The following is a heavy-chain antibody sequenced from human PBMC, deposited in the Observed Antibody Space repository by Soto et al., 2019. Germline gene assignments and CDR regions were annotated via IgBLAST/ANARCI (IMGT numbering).Heavy chain of an antibody. CDR1: GGSFSGYY. Sequence: SETLSLTCAVYGGSFSGYYWSWIRQPPGKGLEWIGEINHSGSTNYNPSLKSRVTISVDTSKNQLSLKLSSVTAADTAVYYCARGQQLWLDYWGQGTLVTVSS. CDR3: ARGQQLWLDY. D-gene: IGHD5-18*01. V-gene: IGHV4-34*01. J-gene: IGHJ4*02. CDR2: INHSGST.